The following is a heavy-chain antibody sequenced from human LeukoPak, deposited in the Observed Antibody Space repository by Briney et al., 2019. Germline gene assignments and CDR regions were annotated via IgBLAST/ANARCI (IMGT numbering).Heavy chain of an antibody. D-gene: IGHD3-3*01. Sequence: GGSLRLSCAASGFTFSSYWMSWVRQAPGKGLDWVANIKQDGSEKYYVDSVKGRFTISRDNAKNSLYLQMNSLRAEDTAVYYCARVAIPGGTYYDFWSGYYEGGYFDYWGQGTLVTVSS. J-gene: IGHJ4*02. CDR2: IKQDGSEK. V-gene: IGHV3-7*01. CDR1: GFTFSSYW. CDR3: ARVAIPGGTYYDFWSGYYEGGYFDY.